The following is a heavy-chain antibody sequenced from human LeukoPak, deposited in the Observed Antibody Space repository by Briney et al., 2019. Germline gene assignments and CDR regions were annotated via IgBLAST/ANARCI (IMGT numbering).Heavy chain of an antibody. J-gene: IGHJ4*02. CDR3: ARDPYYYDSRGSFDY. Sequence: GGSLRLSCAASGFTFSTYAMHWVRQAPGKGLEYVSAISSNGGSTYYANSVKGRFTISRDNSKNTLYLQMGSLRAEDMAVYYCARDPYYYDSRGSFDYWGQGTLSPSPQ. CDR1: GFTFSTYA. V-gene: IGHV3-64*01. CDR2: ISSNGGST. D-gene: IGHD3-22*01.